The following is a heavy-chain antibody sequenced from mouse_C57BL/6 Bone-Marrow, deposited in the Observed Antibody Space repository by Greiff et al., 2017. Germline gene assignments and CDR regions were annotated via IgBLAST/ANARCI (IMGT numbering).Heavy chain of an antibody. V-gene: IGHV2-5*01. CDR3: AKSLYIYDSYYDYAMDY. D-gene: IGHD2-3*01. J-gene: IGHJ4*01. CDR1: GFSLTSYG. CDR2: IWRGGST. Sequence: QVQLKQSGPGLVQPSQSLSITCTVSGFSLTSYGVHWVRQSPGKGLEWLGVIWRGGSTAYNAAFMSRLSITKDNSKSQVFFKMNSLQADDTAIYYCAKSLYIYDSYYDYAMDYWGQGTSVTVSS.